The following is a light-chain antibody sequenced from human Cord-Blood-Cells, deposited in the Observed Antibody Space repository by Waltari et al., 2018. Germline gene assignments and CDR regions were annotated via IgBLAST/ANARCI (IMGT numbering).Light chain of an antibody. CDR2: AAS. J-gene: IGKJ2*01. Sequence: DTQMTQSPSSLSASVGDRVTITCRASQSISSYLNWYQQKPAKAPRLLIYAASSLQSRVPSRFIGSGSGTDCTLTISSLQPEDFATYYCQQSYSTPLFGQGTKLEIK. CDR3: QQSYSTPL. V-gene: IGKV1-39*01. CDR1: QSISSY.